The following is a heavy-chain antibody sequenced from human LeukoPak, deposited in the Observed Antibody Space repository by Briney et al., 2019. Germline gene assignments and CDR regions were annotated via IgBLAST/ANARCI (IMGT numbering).Heavy chain of an antibody. J-gene: IGHJ5*02. CDR3: ARFGEDGYDYMGDWIDP. CDR2: IYPDDSNT. D-gene: IGHD5-24*01. V-gene: IGHV5-51*01. CDR1: GYSFADYW. Sequence: GESLKISCKGSGYSFADYWIGWVRQMPGKGLEWMGIIYPDDSNTRYSPSFQGQVTISADKSISIAYLQWSSLKASDSAIYYCARFGEDGYDYMGDWIDPWGQGTLVIVSS.